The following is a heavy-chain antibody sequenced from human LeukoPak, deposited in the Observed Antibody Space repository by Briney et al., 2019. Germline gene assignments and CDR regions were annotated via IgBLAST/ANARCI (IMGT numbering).Heavy chain of an antibody. CDR2: INHSGST. Sequence: SETLSLTCAVYGGSFSGYYWSWIRQPPGKGLEWIGEINHSGSTNYNPSLKSRVTISVGTSKNQFSLKLSSVTAADTAVYYCARAYDYVWGSYRTAEYFQHWGQGTLVTVSS. CDR1: GGSFSGYY. V-gene: IGHV4-34*01. D-gene: IGHD3-16*02. CDR3: ARAYDYVWGSYRTAEYFQH. J-gene: IGHJ1*01.